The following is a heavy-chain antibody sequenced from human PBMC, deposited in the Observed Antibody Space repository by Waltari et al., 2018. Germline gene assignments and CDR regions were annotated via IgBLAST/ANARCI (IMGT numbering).Heavy chain of an antibody. D-gene: IGHD3-10*01. J-gene: IGHJ3*02. V-gene: IGHV3-33*01. CDR2: IWYDGSNK. CDR3: ASSITTDAFDI. Sequence: QVQLVESGGGVVQPGRSLRLSCAASGFTFSSYGMHWVRQAPGKGLEWVVVIWYDGSNKYYADSVKGRFTISRDNSKNTLYLQMNSLRAEDTAVYYCASSITTDAFDIWGQGTMVTVSS. CDR1: GFTFSSYG.